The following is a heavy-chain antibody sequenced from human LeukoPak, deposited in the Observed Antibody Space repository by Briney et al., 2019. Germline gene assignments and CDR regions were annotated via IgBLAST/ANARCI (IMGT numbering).Heavy chain of an antibody. D-gene: IGHD6-13*01. V-gene: IGHV4-59*01. CDR2: IYYSGST. CDR1: GGSISSYY. CDR3: ARAYHADSSSWYGYYYYYYMDV. Sequence: PSETLSLTCTVSGGSISSYYWSWIRQPPGKGLEWIGYIYYSGSTNYNPSLKSRVTISVDTSKNQFSLKLSSVTAADTAVYYCARAYHADSSSWYGYYYYYYMDVWGKGTTVTVSS. J-gene: IGHJ6*03.